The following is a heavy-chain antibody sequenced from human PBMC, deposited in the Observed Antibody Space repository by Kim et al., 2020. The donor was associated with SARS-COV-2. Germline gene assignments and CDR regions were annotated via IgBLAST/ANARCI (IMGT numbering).Heavy chain of an antibody. V-gene: IGHV4-34*01. CDR2: INHSGST. CDR3: ARRLYSSSSLGY. Sequence: SETLSLTCAVYGGSFSGYYWSWIRQPPGKGLEWIGEINHSGSTNYNPSLKSRVTISVDTSKNQFSLKLSSVTAADTAVYYCARRLYSSSSLGYWGQGTLVTVSS. J-gene: IGHJ4*02. D-gene: IGHD6-6*01. CDR1: GGSFSGYY.